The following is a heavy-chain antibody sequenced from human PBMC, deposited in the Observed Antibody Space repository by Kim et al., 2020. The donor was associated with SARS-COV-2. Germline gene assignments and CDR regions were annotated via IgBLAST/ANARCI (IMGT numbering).Heavy chain of an antibody. V-gene: IGHV3-64D*06. CDR2: ISSNGGST. Sequence: GGSLRLSCSASGFTFSSYAMHWVRQAPGKGLEYVSAISSNGGSTYYADSVKGRFTISRDNSKNTLYLQMSSLRAEDTAVYYCVKDPFLVGCSGGSCYQAPGFWGQGTLVTVSS. D-gene: IGHD2-15*01. J-gene: IGHJ4*02. CDR3: VKDPFLVGCSGGSCYQAPGF. CDR1: GFTFSSYA.